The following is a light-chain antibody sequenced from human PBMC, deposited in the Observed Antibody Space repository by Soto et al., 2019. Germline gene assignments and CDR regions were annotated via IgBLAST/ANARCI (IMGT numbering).Light chain of an antibody. CDR3: QHYGSSPYT. V-gene: IGKV3-20*01. J-gene: IGKJ2*01. CDR1: QRVSSAY. CDR2: GAS. Sequence: EIVLTQSPDTLSLSPGERATLSCRASQRVSSAYLAWYQQKPGQAPRLLIYGASSRATGIPDRFSGSGSGTDFTLTISRLEPEDFAVYYCQHYGSSPYTFGQGTKLEI.